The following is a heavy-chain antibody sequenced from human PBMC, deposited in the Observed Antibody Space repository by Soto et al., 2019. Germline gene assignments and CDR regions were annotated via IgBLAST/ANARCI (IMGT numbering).Heavy chain of an antibody. CDR2: ISSSSSTI. V-gene: IGHV3-48*01. CDR1: GFTFSTYS. D-gene: IGHD3-22*01. J-gene: IGHJ4*02. Sequence: HPGGSLRLSCAASGFTFSTYSMNWVRQAPGKGLEWVSYISSSSSTIYYADSVKGRSTISRDNAKNSLYLQMNSLRAEDTAVYYCARWSYDSSGYYKGALDYWGQGTLVTVSS. CDR3: ARWSYDSSGYYKGALDY.